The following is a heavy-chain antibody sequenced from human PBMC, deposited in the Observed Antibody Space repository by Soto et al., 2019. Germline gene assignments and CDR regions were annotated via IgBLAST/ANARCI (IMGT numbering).Heavy chain of an antibody. D-gene: IGHD3-10*01. CDR2: IYYSGST. CDR1: GCSISSGGYY. CDR3: ARSSPLSPHYCYGMDV. Sequence: SETLSLTCTVSGCSISSGGYYWSWIRQHPGKGLEWIGYIYYSGSTYYNPSLKSRVTISVDTSKNQFSLKLSSVTAADTAVYYCARSSPLSPHYCYGMDVWGQGTTVTVSS. J-gene: IGHJ6*02. V-gene: IGHV4-31*03.